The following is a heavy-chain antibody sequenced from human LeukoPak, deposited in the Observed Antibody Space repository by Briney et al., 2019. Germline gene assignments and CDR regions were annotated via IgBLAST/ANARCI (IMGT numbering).Heavy chain of an antibody. CDR1: GGSISNYY. Sequence: SETLSLSCTVSGGSISNYYWGWIRQPPGKGLEWIGSIYYSGSTYYNPSLKSRVTISVDTSKNQFSLKLSSVTAADTAVYYCARDVDKGYFDYWGQGTLVTVPS. CDR3: ARDVDKGYFDY. D-gene: IGHD5-12*01. CDR2: IYYSGST. J-gene: IGHJ4*02. V-gene: IGHV4-39*07.